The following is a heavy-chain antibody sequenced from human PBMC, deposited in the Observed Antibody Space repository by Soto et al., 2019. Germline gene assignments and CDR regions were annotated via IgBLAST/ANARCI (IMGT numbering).Heavy chain of an antibody. CDR1: GFTVSSNY. CDR3: ARKEQLVYHDAFDI. V-gene: IGHV3-66*01. D-gene: IGHD6-13*01. J-gene: IGHJ3*02. Sequence: GGSLRLSCAASGFTVSSNYMSWVRQAPGKGLEWVSVIYSGGSTYYADSVKGRFTISRDNSKNTLYLQMNSLRAEDTAVYYCARKEQLVYHDAFDIWGQGTMVTVSS. CDR2: IYSGGST.